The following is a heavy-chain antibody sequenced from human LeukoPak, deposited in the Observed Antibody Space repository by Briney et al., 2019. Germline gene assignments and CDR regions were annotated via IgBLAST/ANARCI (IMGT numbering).Heavy chain of an antibody. J-gene: IGHJ4*02. Sequence: GGSLRLSCAASGFTFSNAWMSWVRQAPGKGLEWVGHIKSKTDGGTTDYAAPVKGRFTISRDDSKNTLYLQMNSLKTEDTAVYYCTTDPVLGAIDYWGQGTLVTVSS. D-gene: IGHD1-26*01. V-gene: IGHV3-15*01. CDR3: TTDPVLGAIDY. CDR2: IKSKTDGGTT. CDR1: GFTFSNAW.